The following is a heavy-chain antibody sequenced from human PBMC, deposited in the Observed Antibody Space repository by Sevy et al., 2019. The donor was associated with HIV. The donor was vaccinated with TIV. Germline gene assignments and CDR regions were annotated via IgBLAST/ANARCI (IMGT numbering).Heavy chain of an antibody. D-gene: IGHD6-13*01. Sequence: GGSLRLSCAASGFPLSGYWMHWVRQVPGEGLVWVSRLKSVESSITYADSVKGRFTVSRDNAKNTVYLQMNSLRAEDTGVYYCAREASSWYGVDYWGQGTLVTVSS. V-gene: IGHV3-74*01. CDR3: AREASSWYGVDY. CDR1: GFPLSGYW. CDR2: LKSVESSI. J-gene: IGHJ4*02.